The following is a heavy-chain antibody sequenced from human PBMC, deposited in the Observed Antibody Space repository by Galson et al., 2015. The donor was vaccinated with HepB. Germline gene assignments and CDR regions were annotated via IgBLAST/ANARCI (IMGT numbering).Heavy chain of an antibody. D-gene: IGHD7-27*01. CDR1: GFSLSTSGVG. V-gene: IGHV2-5*01. Sequence: PALVKPTHTLTLTCTFSGFSLSTSGVGVGWIRQPPGKALEWLALIYWNDDKRYSPSLKSRLTITKGTSKNQVVLTMTNMDPVDTGTYYGAHSRKLGMSFGYWGQGTLVTVSS. CDR3: AHSRKLGMSFGY. CDR2: IYWNDDK. J-gene: IGHJ4*02.